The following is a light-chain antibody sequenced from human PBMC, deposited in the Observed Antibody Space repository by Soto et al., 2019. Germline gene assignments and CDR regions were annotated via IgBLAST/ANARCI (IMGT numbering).Light chain of an antibody. Sequence: QSVLTQPRSVSGSPGQSVTISCTGTDSNIGFYNFVSWYQQHPDKAPHLVIYDVNKRPSGVPHRFSGSKSGNTASLTISGLQADDEADYYCCSYAGTYTYVFGSGTKVTVL. V-gene: IGLV2-11*01. CDR2: DVN. J-gene: IGLJ1*01. CDR3: CSYAGTYTYV. CDR1: DSNIGFYNF.